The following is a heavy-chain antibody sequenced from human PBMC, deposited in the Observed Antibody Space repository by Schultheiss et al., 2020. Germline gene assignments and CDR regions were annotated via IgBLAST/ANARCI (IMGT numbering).Heavy chain of an antibody. V-gene: IGHV1-2*06. CDR1: GYTFTGYY. CDR3: ARRVRTINYGDYVSYYYYGMDV. Sequence: ASVKVSCKASGYTFTGYYMHWVRQAPGQGLEWMGRINPNSGGTNYAQKFQGRVTITADESTSTAYMELRSLRSDDTAVYYCARRVRTINYGDYVSYYYYGMDVWGQGTTVTVSS. CDR2: INPNSGGT. J-gene: IGHJ6*02. D-gene: IGHD4-17*01.